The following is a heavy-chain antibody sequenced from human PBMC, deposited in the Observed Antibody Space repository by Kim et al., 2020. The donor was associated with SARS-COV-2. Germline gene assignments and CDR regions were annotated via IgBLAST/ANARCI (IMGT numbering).Heavy chain of an antibody. CDR1: GGTFSSYA. J-gene: IGHJ4*02. CDR3: ARSRGSYRYTDYTY. V-gene: IGHV1-69*13. CDR2: IIPIFGTA. Sequence: SVKVSCKASGGTFSSYAISWVRQAPGQGLEWMGGIIPIFGTANYAQKFQGRVTITADESTSTAYMELSSLRSEDTAVYYCARSRGSYRYTDYTYWGQGTLVTVSS. D-gene: IGHD3-16*02.